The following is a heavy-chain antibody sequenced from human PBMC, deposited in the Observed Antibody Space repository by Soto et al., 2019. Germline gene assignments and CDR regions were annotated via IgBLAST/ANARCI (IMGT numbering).Heavy chain of an antibody. CDR3: ARGAVRGVIYYYYYGMDV. D-gene: IGHD3-10*01. V-gene: IGHV3-30-3*01. Sequence: GGSLRLSCAASGFTFSSYAMHWVRQAPGKGLEWVAVISYDGSNKYYADSVKGRFTISRDNSKNTLYLQMNSLRAEDTAVYYCARGAVRGVIYYYYYGMDVWGQGTTVTVSS. CDR2: ISYDGSNK. J-gene: IGHJ6*02. CDR1: GFTFSSYA.